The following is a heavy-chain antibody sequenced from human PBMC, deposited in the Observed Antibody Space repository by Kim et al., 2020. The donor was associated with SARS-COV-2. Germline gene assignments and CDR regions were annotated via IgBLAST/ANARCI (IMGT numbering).Heavy chain of an antibody. J-gene: IGHJ3*02. D-gene: IGHD3-9*01. V-gene: IGHV3-23*01. CDR3: AKEGTILRYFDWSTHDAFDI. Sequence: RFTISRDNAKNTLYLQMNSLRAEDTAVYYCAKEGTILRYFDWSTHDAFDIWGQGTMVTVSS.